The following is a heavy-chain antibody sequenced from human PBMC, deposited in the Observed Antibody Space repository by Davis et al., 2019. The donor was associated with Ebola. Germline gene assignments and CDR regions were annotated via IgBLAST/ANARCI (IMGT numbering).Heavy chain of an antibody. D-gene: IGHD2-2*01. CDR2: IDPDGAGT. V-gene: IGHV3-74*01. CDR3: ARDPGTSGFDH. Sequence: PGGSLRLSCAASGFTFSHFHIHWVRQTPTKGLVWVARIDPDGAGTNYADSVKGRFTISRDNYKNTVYLQMTSLRAEDTAVYYCARDPGTSGFDHWGQGTLVAVSS. J-gene: IGHJ4*02. CDR1: GFTFSHFH.